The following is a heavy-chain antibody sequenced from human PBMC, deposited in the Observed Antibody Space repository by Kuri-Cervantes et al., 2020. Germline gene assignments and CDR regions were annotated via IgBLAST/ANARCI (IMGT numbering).Heavy chain of an antibody. J-gene: IGHJ3*02. CDR1: GGRFRFYA. V-gene: IGHV1-69*13. CDR2: IIPIYGTP. CDR3: ARRGHCSSTSWVLCPIEI. Sequence: SVKVSCKASGGRFRFYAISWVRQAPGQGLEWMGGIIPIYGTPKYARKFQGRVTISSDESTNTAYMELNSLRSEDTAVYYCARRGHCSSTSWVLCPIEIWGQGTMVTVSS. D-gene: IGHD2-2*01.